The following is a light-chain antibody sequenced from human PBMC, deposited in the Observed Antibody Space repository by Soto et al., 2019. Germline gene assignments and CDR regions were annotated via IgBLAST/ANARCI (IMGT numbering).Light chain of an antibody. CDR2: GAS. CDR1: QSVSSAY. CDR3: QQYCNSPPWT. Sequence: DIVLTQSPGTLSLSPGERATLSCRASQSVSSAYLAWYQQKPGQAPRLLIYGASTRATGIPDRFSGSGSGTDFSLTISSLEPEDFALYYCQQYCNSPPWTFGQGTKVEIK. V-gene: IGKV3-20*01. J-gene: IGKJ1*01.